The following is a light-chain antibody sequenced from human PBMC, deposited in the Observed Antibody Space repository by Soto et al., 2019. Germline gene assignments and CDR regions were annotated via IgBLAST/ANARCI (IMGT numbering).Light chain of an antibody. V-gene: IGKV3D-15*01. Sequence: EIAMTQSPVTLSVSPGDTATLSCRASQSLSTRLAWYQQKPGQAPRLLIYGASNRATGIPDRFSGSGSGTDFTLTISSLPSEDFALYFCQQYEKWPPSITFGQGTRLEIK. J-gene: IGKJ5*01. CDR2: GAS. CDR1: QSLSTR. CDR3: QQYEKWPPSIT.